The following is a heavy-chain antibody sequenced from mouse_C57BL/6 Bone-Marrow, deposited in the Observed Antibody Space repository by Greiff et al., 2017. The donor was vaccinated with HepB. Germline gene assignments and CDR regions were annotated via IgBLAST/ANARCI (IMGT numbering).Heavy chain of an antibody. CDR1: GYTFTSYW. Sequence: QVQLQQPGAELVMPGASVKLSCKASGYTFTSYWMHWVKQRPGQGLEWIGEIDPSDSYTTYNQKFKGKSTLTVDKSSSTAYMQLSSLTSEDSAVYYCARYDYGSSFDYWGQGTTLTVSS. V-gene: IGHV1-69*01. J-gene: IGHJ2*01. D-gene: IGHD1-1*01. CDR2: IDPSDSYT. CDR3: ARYDYGSSFDY.